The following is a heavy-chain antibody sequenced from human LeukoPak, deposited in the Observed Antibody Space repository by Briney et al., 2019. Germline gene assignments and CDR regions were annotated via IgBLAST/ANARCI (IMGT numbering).Heavy chain of an antibody. CDR1: GFTFSSYW. Sequence: GGSLRLSCAASGFTFSSYWMSWVRQAPGKGLEWVANIREDGSEQFYVDSVKGRFTISRDNAKNTLYLQMNSLRAEDTAAYYCAKLGGVLCYWGQGTLVTVSS. D-gene: IGHD3-16*01. CDR2: IREDGSEQ. CDR3: AKLGGVLCY. V-gene: IGHV3-7*01. J-gene: IGHJ4*02.